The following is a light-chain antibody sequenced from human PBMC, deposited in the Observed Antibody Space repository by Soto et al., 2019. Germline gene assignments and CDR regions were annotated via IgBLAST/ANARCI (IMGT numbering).Light chain of an antibody. V-gene: IGKV3-20*01. CDR3: QQYGSSPPYT. CDR1: QSVSSSY. CDR2: GAS. Sequence: IVLTQSPGTLSLSPGERATLSCRASQSVSSSYLAWYQQKPGQAPRLLIYGASSRATGIPDRFSGSGSGTDFHLTISRLGPEDFAVYYCQQYGSSPPYTFGQGTKLEIK. J-gene: IGKJ2*01.